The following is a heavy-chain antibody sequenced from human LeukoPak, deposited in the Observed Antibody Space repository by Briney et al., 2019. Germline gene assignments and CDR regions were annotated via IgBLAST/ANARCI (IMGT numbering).Heavy chain of an antibody. D-gene: IGHD6-13*01. CDR1: GFTFSNAW. CDR2: IKSKTDGGTT. J-gene: IGHJ3*02. Sequence: GGSLRLSCAASGFTFSNAWMSWVRQAPGKGLEWVGRIKSKTDGGTTDYAAPVKGRLTISRDDSKNTLYLQMNSLKTEDTAVYYCTATYSTSWYGAFDIWGQGTMVTVSS. CDR3: TATYSTSWYGAFDI. V-gene: IGHV3-15*01.